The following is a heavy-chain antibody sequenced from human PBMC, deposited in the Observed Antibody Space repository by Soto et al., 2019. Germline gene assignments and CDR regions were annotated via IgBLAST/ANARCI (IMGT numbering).Heavy chain of an antibody. CDR3: AKADGEQWLLPHLDK. CDR2: ISCCGGST. D-gene: IGHD6-19*01. J-gene: IGHJ4*02. V-gene: IGHV3-23*01. CDR1: GFNFKKFA. Sequence: GGSLRLSCVASGFNFKKFAMSWVRQAPGEGLEWVSGISCCGGSTSYADSVKGRFSIARDDSTNTLSLQMNNLRVEDTAQYYCAKADGEQWLLPHLDKWGQGTLVTVSS.